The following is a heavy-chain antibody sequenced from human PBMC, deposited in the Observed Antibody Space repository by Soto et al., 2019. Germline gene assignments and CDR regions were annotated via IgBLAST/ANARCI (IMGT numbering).Heavy chain of an antibody. Sequence: ASVKVSCKASGYTFTGYYMHWVRQAPGQGLEWMGWISAYNGNTNYAQKLQGRVTMTTDTSTSTAYMELRSLRSDDTAVYYCARVGSVGSSWYLDYWGQGTLVTVSS. CDR2: ISAYNGNT. V-gene: IGHV1-18*04. CDR3: ARVGSVGSSWYLDY. J-gene: IGHJ4*02. CDR1: GYTFTGYY. D-gene: IGHD6-13*01.